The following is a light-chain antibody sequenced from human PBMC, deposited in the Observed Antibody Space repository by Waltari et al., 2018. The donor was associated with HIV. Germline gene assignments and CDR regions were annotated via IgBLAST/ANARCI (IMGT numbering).Light chain of an antibody. J-gene: IGKJ5*01. Sequence: DIQMTQSPSSLSASVGDRVTIACRGSQGISTYLNWYQHKPGRAPRLIIYATSSLESGVPSRFSGTGSGTDFSLTISNLQPEDFATYYCQQTYGTPDFGQGTRLDIK. CDR1: QGISTY. CDR2: ATS. V-gene: IGKV1-39*01. CDR3: QQTYGTPD.